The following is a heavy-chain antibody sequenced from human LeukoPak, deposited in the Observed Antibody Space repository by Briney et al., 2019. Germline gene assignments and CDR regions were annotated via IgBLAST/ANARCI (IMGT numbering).Heavy chain of an antibody. V-gene: IGHV1-46*01. J-gene: IGHJ6*02. Sequence: APVKVSCKASGYTFTSYYMHWVRQAPGQGLEWMGIINPSGGSTSYAQKFQGRVTMTRDTSTSTVYMELSSLRPEDTAVYYCARELRYSGSYLNYYGMDVWGQGTTVTVSS. CDR2: INPSGGST. D-gene: IGHD1-26*01. CDR3: ARELRYSGSYLNYYGMDV. CDR1: GYTFTSYY.